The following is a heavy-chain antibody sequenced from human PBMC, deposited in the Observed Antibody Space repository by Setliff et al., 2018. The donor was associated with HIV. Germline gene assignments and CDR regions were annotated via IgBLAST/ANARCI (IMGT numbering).Heavy chain of an antibody. Sequence: ASVKFSCQASGYTFTSYGISWVRQAPGQGLEWMGWINPNSGGTNYARKFQGRVTMTRDTSISTAYMELNSLRSDDTAVYYCATAGGRSWFDPWGPGTLVTVSS. D-gene: IGHD3-16*01. CDR2: INPNSGGT. V-gene: IGHV1-2*02. CDR1: GYTFTSYG. CDR3: ATAGGRSWFDP. J-gene: IGHJ5*02.